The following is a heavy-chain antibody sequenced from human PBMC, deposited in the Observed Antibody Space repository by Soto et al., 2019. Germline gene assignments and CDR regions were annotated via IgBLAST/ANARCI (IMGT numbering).Heavy chain of an antibody. V-gene: IGHV1-69*06. CDR2: IIPIFGTA. CDR3: VKNRVYFGSGRQGYGMDV. D-gene: IGHD3-10*01. J-gene: IGHJ6*02. Sequence: SCKDSGGTVSRYATRWVRQHSGQGLEWMGGIIPIFGTANYAQKFQGRVTITADNSKNTLYLQMSRLRVEDAAVYYCVKNRVYFGSGRQGYGMDVWGQGTTVTVSS. CDR1: GGTVSRYA.